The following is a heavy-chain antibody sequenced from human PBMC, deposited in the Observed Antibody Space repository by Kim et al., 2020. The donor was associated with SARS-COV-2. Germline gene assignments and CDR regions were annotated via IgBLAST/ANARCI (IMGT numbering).Heavy chain of an antibody. Sequence: SVKVSCKASGGTFSSYAISWVRQAPGQGLEWMGRIIPILGIANYAQKFQGRVTITADKSTSTAYMELSSLRSEDTAVYYCAREGRPANIVVVPAAELGYWGQGTLVTVSS. CDR2: IIPILGIA. D-gene: IGHD2-2*01. CDR3: AREGRPANIVVVPAAELGY. CDR1: GGTFSSYA. V-gene: IGHV1-69*04. J-gene: IGHJ4*02.